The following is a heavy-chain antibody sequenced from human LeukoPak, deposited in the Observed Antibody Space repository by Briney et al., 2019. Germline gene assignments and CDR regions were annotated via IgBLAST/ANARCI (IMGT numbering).Heavy chain of an antibody. CDR3: ARETGFFGGGYYAFYYIDV. CDR2: ISYDGSNK. Sequence: GRSLRLSCAASGFTFSSYAMHWVRQAPGKGLEWVAVISYDGSNKYYADSVKGRFTISRDNSKNTLYLQMNSLRAEDTAVYYCARETGFFGGGYYAFYYIDVWGEGTTVTVSS. J-gene: IGHJ6*03. CDR1: GFTFSSYA. D-gene: IGHD3-3*01. V-gene: IGHV3-30-3*01.